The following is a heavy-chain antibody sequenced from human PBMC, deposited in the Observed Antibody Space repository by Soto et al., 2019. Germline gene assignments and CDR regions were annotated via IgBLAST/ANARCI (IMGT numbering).Heavy chain of an antibody. J-gene: IGHJ6*02. Sequence: QVQLQQWGAGLLKPSETLSLTCAVYGGSFSGYYWSWIRQPPGKGLEWIGEINHSGSTNYNPSPKSRVTISVDTSKNQFSLKLSSVTAADTAVYYCARGYSSSWYDYYYYGMDVWGQGTTVTVSS. V-gene: IGHV4-34*01. CDR3: ARGYSSSWYDYYYYGMDV. CDR2: INHSGST. CDR1: GGSFSGYY. D-gene: IGHD6-13*01.